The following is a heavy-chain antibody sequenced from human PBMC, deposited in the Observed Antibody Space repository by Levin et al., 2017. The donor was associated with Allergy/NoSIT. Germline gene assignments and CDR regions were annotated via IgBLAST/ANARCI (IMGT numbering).Heavy chain of an antibody. D-gene: IGHD3-10*01. CDR2: ISSSSSTI. V-gene: IGHV3-48*04. J-gene: IGHJ4*02. Sequence: GESLKISCAASGFTFSSYSMNWVRQAPGKGLEWVSYISSSSSTIYYADSVKGRFTISRDNAKNSLYLQMNSLRAEDTAVYYCARDRLLWFGELLSDYWGQGTLVTVSS. CDR1: GFTFSSYS. CDR3: ARDRLLWFGELLSDY.